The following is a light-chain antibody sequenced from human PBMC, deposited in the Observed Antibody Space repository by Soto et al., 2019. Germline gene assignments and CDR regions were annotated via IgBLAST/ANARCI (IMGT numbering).Light chain of an antibody. V-gene: IGKV1-5*01. Sequence: DIQMTQSPSTLSASVGDRVTITCRASQSISSWLAWYQQKPGKAPKLLIYDASSLESGVPSRFSGSGSGTEFTLTISSLQPDDFVTYYCQQYNSYSTFGQGTKLEIK. CDR2: DAS. J-gene: IGKJ2*01. CDR3: QQYNSYST. CDR1: QSISSW.